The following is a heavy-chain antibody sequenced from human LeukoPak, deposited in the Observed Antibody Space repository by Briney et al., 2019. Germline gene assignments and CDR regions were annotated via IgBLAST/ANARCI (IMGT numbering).Heavy chain of an antibody. D-gene: IGHD3-3*01. Sequence: SETLSLTCTVSGGSISSGDYYWSWIRQPPGKGLEWIGYIYFSGTTYYNPSLKSRVTISIDTSKNQFSLKLNSVTAADTAVYYCARYYDFWSRYPTFDNWGQGTLVTVSS. CDR3: ARYYDFWSRYPTFDN. CDR1: GGSISSGDYY. J-gene: IGHJ4*02. V-gene: IGHV4-30-4*08. CDR2: IYFSGTT.